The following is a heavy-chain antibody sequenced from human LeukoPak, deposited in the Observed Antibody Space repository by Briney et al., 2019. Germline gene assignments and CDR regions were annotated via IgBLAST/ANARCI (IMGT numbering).Heavy chain of an antibody. CDR3: ARMTPMAIAFYFDC. Sequence: GGSLRLSCAASGFTFSSYGMSWVRQTPGKGLEGGSGISVNGGRTFYADSLKGRFTLSRDSSKNTLYLQVNSLRAEDTAVYYCARMTPMAIAFYFDCWGQGTLVTVSS. CDR1: GFTFSSYG. D-gene: IGHD5-18*01. CDR2: ISVNGGRT. J-gene: IGHJ4*02. V-gene: IGHV3-23*01.